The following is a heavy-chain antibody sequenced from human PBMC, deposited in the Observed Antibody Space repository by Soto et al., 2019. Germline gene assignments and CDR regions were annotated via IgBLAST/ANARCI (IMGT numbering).Heavy chain of an antibody. D-gene: IGHD3-16*01. CDR2: FIPIFGTG. V-gene: IGHV1-69*01. Sequence: QVQLVQSGAEVKKPGSSMRVSCKASGGTFKNYAFSWVRQAPGQGLEWMGGFIPIFGTGNYAEQFQGRVSITADESTKTIYMDLRSLRSDDTAVYYCARGGPDLATIGSFDYWGQGTLVTVSS. CDR3: ARGGPDLATIGSFDY. CDR1: GGTFKNYA. J-gene: IGHJ4*02.